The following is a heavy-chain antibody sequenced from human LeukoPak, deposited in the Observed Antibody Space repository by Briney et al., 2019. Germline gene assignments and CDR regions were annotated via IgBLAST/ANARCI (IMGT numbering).Heavy chain of an antibody. CDR1: GGSINSHY. CDR3: VRRDNTGWNYFDH. CDR2: IYYSERT. Sequence: SETLSLTCTVSGGSINSHYWSWIRQPPGKGLQWIGVIYYSERTNYNPSLRSRVTISVDTSKKQLSLKLTSVLAADTAMYYCVRRDNTGWNYFDHWGQGILVTVSS. D-gene: IGHD6-19*01. V-gene: IGHV4-59*08. J-gene: IGHJ4*02.